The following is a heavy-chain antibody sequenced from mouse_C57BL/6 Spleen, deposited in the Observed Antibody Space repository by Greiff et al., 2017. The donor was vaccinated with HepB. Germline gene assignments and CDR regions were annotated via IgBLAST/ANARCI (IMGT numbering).Heavy chain of an antibody. Sequence: VQLQQSGPELVKPGASVKISCKASGYTFTDYYMNWVKQSHGKSLEWIGDINPNNGGTSYNQKFKGKATLTVDKSSSTAYMELRSLTSEDSAVYYCARYTTYYYGSSPWYFDVWGTGTTVTVSS. J-gene: IGHJ1*03. CDR3: ARYTTYYYGSSPWYFDV. CDR2: INPNNGGT. D-gene: IGHD1-1*01. V-gene: IGHV1-26*01. CDR1: GYTFTDYY.